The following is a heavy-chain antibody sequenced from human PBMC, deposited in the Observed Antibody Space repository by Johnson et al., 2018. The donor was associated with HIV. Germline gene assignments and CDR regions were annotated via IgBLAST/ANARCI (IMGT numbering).Heavy chain of an antibody. CDR2: ITWNGGSI. V-gene: IGHV3-20*04. D-gene: IGHD4/OR15-4a*01. CDR1: GFIIDDYG. Sequence: VQLVESGGGVVQPGGSLRLSCEASGFIIDDYGMSWVRQAPGKGLEWVSGITWNGGSIGYADSVKGRFTISRDNAKNSLYLQMNSLRAEDTAVYYCASQWGATGAFDIWGQGTMVTVSS. J-gene: IGHJ3*02. CDR3: ASQWGATGAFDI.